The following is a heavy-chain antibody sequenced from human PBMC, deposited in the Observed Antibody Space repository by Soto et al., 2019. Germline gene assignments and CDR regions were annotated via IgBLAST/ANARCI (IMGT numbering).Heavy chain of an antibody. CDR2: IYYSGNT. CDR3: ARVNCPLTAAEQ. CDR1: GDSLSSGDYY. D-gene: IGHD6-25*01. Sequence: QVQLRESGPGLVKPSQTLSLTCTVSGDSLSSGDYYWSWVRQAPGKGLEWIGYIYYSGNTYDNPSLRSRLDISVDKSRNQFSLKLHSVNAADTAMFFCARVNCPLTAAEQWGQGTLVTVSS. V-gene: IGHV4-30-4*01. J-gene: IGHJ1*01.